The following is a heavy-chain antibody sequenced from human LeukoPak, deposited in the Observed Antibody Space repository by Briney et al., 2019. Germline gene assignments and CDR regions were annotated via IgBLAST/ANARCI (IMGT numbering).Heavy chain of an antibody. V-gene: IGHV4-59*01. Sequence: SETLSLTCTVSGGSISSYYWSWIRQPPGKGLEWIGYIYYSGSTNYNPSLKSRVTISVDTSKNQFSLKLSSVTAADTAVYYCAREDWIWTGSDYWGQGTLVTVSS. CDR2: IYYSGST. J-gene: IGHJ4*02. CDR3: AREDWIWTGSDY. CDR1: GGSISSYY. D-gene: IGHD2-2*03.